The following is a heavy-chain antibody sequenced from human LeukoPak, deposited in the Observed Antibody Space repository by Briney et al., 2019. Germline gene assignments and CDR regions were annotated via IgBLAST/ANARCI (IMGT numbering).Heavy chain of an antibody. Sequence: ASVKVSCKASGYTSTSYDINWVRQATGQGPEWMGWMNPNSGNTGYAEKFQGRVTMTRNTSISTAYMELSSLTSEDTAVYYCARAEASRSSGKILGYWGQGTLVTVSS. J-gene: IGHJ4*02. V-gene: IGHV1-8*01. D-gene: IGHD1-26*01. CDR1: GYTSTSYD. CDR3: ARAEASRSSGKILGY. CDR2: MNPNSGNT.